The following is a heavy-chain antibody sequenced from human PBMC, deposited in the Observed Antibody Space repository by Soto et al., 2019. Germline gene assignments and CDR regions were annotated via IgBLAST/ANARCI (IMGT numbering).Heavy chain of an antibody. CDR1: GGSFSGYY. Sequence: SETLSLTCAVSGGSFSGYYWSWIRQPPGKGLEWIGEINHSGSTNYNPSLKSRVTISVDTSKNQFSLKLSSVTAADTAVYYCARGHGPRNWFYSWGQGTLVTVSS. CDR2: INHSGST. J-gene: IGHJ5*01. V-gene: IGHV4-34*01. CDR3: ARGHGPRNWFYS.